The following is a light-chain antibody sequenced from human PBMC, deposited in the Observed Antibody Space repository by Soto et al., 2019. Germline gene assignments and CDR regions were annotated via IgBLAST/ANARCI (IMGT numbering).Light chain of an antibody. V-gene: IGLV2-14*01. Sequence: QSALTQPASVSESPGQSITISCTGTSSDVGGYNYVSWYQQHPGKAPKLMIYEVSNRPSGVSNRFSGPKSGNTASLSISGLQAEDEADYYCSSFTSSSTMIFGGGTKLTVL. CDR3: SSFTSSSTMI. CDR1: SSDVGGYNY. J-gene: IGLJ2*01. CDR2: EVS.